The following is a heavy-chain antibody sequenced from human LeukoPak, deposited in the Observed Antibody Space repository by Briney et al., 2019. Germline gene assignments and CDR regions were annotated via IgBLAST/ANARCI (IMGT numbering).Heavy chain of an antibody. CDR3: AKDPGAHYYGSGSYRRGSYFDY. CDR2: IRYDGSNK. J-gene: IGHJ4*02. D-gene: IGHD3-10*01. V-gene: IGHV3-30*02. Sequence: GGSLRLSCAASGFTFSSYGMHWVRQAPGKGLEWVAFIRYDGSNKYYADSVKGRFTISRDNSKNTLYLQVNSLRDEDTAVYYCAKDPGAHYYGSGSYRRGSYFDYWGQGTLVTVSS. CDR1: GFTFSSYG.